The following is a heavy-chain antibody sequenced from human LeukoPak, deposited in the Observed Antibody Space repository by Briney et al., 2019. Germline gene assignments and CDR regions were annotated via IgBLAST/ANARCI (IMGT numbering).Heavy chain of an antibody. V-gene: IGHV4-34*01. CDR1: GGSFSGYY. CDR3: AREVIVVVPAAIYVDY. J-gene: IGHJ4*02. D-gene: IGHD2-2*01. Sequence: SETLSLTCAVYGGSFSGYYWSWIRQPPGKGLEWIGEINHSGSTNYNPSLKSPVTISVDTSKNQFSLKLSSVTAADTAAYYCAREVIVVVPAAIYVDYWGQGTLVTVSS. CDR2: INHSGST.